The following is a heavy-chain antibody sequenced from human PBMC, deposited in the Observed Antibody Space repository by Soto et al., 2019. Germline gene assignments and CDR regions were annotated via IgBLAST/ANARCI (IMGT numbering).Heavy chain of an antibody. CDR3: AKRGSGSSPAYYYYYYMDV. CDR1: GFTFSSYA. V-gene: IGHV3-23*01. Sequence: EVQLLESGGGLVQPGGSLRLSCAASGFTFSSYAMSWVRQAPGKGLEWVSAISGSGGSTYYADSVKGRFTISRDNSKNTLDLQMNSLRAEDTAVYYCAKRGSGSSPAYYYYYYMDVWGKGTTVTVSS. D-gene: IGHD6-6*01. J-gene: IGHJ6*03. CDR2: ISGSGGST.